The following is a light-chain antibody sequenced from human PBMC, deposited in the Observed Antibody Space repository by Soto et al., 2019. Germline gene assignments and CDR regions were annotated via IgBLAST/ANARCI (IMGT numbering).Light chain of an antibody. CDR3: QHYNGYSG. CDR2: DVS. V-gene: IGKV1-5*01. CDR1: QSISSR. J-gene: IGKJ1*01. Sequence: DIQMTQSPSTLPASIGDRVTITCRASQSISSRLAWFQQSPGKAPKLLIYDVSTLERGVPSRFSGSGSETEFTLTISSLQADDFASYYCQHYNGYSGFGQGTKV.